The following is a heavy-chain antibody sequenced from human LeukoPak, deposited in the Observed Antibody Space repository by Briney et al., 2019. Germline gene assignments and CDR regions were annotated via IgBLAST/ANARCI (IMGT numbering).Heavy chain of an antibody. CDR1: GFIFSNYW. V-gene: IGHV4-4*02. Sequence: GSLRLSCAASGFIFSNYWMIWVRQPPGKGLEWIGEIYHSGSTNYNPSLKSRVTISVDKSKNQFSLKLSSVTAADTAVYYCATEYSGSYYLAFDIWGQGTMVTVSS. J-gene: IGHJ3*02. CDR3: ATEYSGSYYLAFDI. D-gene: IGHD1-26*01. CDR2: IYHSGST.